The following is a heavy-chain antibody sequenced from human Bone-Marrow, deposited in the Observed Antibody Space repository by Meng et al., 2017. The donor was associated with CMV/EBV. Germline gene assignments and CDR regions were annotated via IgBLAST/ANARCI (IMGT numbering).Heavy chain of an antibody. Sequence: GESLKISCAASGFTFSAYNMNWVRQAPGKGLEWVSSISSTGTYIYYADSVKGRFTISRDNAKSSVYLQMNSLRAEDTPVYYCLRGFAYGHYWGRGTLVTFSS. CDR3: LRGFAYGHY. V-gene: IGHV3-21*06. CDR2: ISSTGTYI. CDR1: GFTFSAYN. J-gene: IGHJ4*02. D-gene: IGHD3-10*01.